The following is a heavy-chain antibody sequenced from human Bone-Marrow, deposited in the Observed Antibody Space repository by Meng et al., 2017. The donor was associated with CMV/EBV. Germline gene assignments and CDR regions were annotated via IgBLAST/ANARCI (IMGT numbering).Heavy chain of an antibody. CDR2: ISGYNHNT. V-gene: IGHV1-18*01. J-gene: IGHJ6*02. CDR3: ARDHCTLIDCEHDYGVDF. CDR1: GYSFDYYG. D-gene: IGHD2-21*02. Sequence: ASVKVSCKTSGYSFDYYGVAWIRQAPGQGLEWVGWISGYNHNTLYAQKFRGRVTMTTDTSTNTAYMELRGLRSDDTAVYYCARDHCTLIDCEHDYGVDFWGQGTTDTVSS.